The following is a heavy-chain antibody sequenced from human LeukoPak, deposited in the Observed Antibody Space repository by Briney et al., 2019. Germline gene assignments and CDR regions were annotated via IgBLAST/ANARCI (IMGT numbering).Heavy chain of an antibody. J-gene: IGHJ6*03. CDR3: ARCRRVVVAATHPGIDYYMDV. CDR2: MNPNSGNT. V-gene: IGHV1-8*01. CDR1: GYTFTSYD. Sequence: ASVKVSCKASGYTFTSYDINWVRQATGQGLEWMGWMNPNSGNTGYAQKFQGRVTMTRNTSISTAYMELSSLRSEDTAVYYCARCRRVVVAATHPGIDYYMDVWGKGTTVTVSS. D-gene: IGHD2-15*01.